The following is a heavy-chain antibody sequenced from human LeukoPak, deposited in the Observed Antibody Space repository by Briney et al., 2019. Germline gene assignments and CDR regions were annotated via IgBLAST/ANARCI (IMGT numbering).Heavy chain of an antibody. Sequence: GGSLRLSCAASGFTVSSNHMSWVRQAPGKGLEWVSVIYSGGSTYYADSVKGRFTISRDNSKNTLYLQMNSLRAEDTAVYYCASGITGTYFDYWGQGTLVTVSS. CDR1: GFTVSSNH. V-gene: IGHV3-53*01. D-gene: IGHD1-7*01. J-gene: IGHJ4*02. CDR2: IYSGGST. CDR3: ASGITGTYFDY.